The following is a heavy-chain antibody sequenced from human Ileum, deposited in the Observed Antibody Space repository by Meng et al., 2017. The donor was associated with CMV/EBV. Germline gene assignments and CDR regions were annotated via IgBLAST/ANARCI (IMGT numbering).Heavy chain of an antibody. V-gene: IGHV3-9*01. CDR3: ARDRVDSSSSHLGY. J-gene: IGHJ4*02. CDR1: GFTFDDYA. D-gene: IGHD6-6*01. Sequence: SLKISCAASGFTFDDYAMHWVRQAPGKGLEWVSGISWNSGSIGYADSVKGRFTISRDNAKNSLYLQMNSLRAKDTALYYCARDRVDSSSSHLGYWGQGTLVTVSS. CDR2: ISWNSGSI.